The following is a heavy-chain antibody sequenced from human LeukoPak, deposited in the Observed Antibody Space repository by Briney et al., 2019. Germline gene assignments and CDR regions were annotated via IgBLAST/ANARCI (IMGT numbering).Heavy chain of an antibody. Sequence: SETLSLTCTVSGDVSGGSVSSGNYYWSWIRQPPGKGLEWVGFVYYSGSTNYNPSLKSRVTISVDTSKNQFSLKLSSVTAADTAVYYCARDRRYCDGSGRRPNRVDYWGQGTLVTVSS. CDR2: VYYSGST. D-gene: IGHD3-22*01. CDR3: ARDRRYCDGSGRRPNRVDY. J-gene: IGHJ4*02. V-gene: IGHV4-61*01. CDR1: GGSVSSGNYY.